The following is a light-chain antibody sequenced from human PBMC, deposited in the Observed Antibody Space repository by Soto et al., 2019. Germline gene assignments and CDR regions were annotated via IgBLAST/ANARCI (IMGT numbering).Light chain of an antibody. J-gene: IGLJ2*01. CDR3: AAWDDSMNGVL. CDR2: SHN. CDR1: SSNIGSNP. V-gene: IGLV1-44*01. Sequence: QSVLTQPPSVSGTPGQWATISCSGSSSNIGSNPVNWYQRLPGTAPKLLIYSHNRRPSGVPDRFSGSRSGTSASLAISGLQSEDEADYFCAAWDDSMNGVLFGGGTKLTVL.